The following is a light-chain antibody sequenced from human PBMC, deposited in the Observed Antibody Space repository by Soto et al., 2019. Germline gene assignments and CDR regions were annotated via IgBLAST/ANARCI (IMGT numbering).Light chain of an antibody. CDR1: NSNIGRNT. J-gene: IGLJ1*01. CDR2: RNN. Sequence: QPVLTQPPSASETPGQRVTISCSGSNSNIGRNTVNWYQQLPGTAPKLLIYRNNQRPSGVPDRFSGSKSGTSASLAISGLQSEDESDYYCASWDDSLTGYVFGTGTKLTVL. V-gene: IGLV1-44*01. CDR3: ASWDDSLTGYV.